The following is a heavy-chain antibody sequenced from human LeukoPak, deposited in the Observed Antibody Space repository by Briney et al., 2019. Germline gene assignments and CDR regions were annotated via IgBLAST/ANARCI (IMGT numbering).Heavy chain of an antibody. CDR1: GYTFTSYY. D-gene: IGHD6-19*01. J-gene: IGHJ4*02. V-gene: IGHV1-46*01. Sequence: GASVKVSCKASGYTFTSYYMHWVQQAPGQGLEWMGIINPSGGSTSYAQKFQGRVTMTRDMSTSTDYMELSSLRSEDTAVYYCATRSVAGTSDYWGQGTLVTVSS. CDR3: ATRSVAGTSDY. CDR2: INPSGGST.